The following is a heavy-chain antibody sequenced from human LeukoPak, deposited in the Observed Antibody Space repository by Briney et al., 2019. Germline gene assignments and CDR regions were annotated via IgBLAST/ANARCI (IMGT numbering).Heavy chain of an antibody. D-gene: IGHD5-18*01. CDR2: INHSGST. CDR3: ARGGRRYSYGAPSQY. V-gene: IGHV4-34*01. CDR1: DGSFSGYY. Sequence: SETLSLTCAVYDGSFSGYYWSWIRQPPGKGLEWIGEINHSGSTNYNPSLKSQVTISVDTSKNQFSLKLSSVTAADTAVYYCARGGRRYSYGAPSQYWGQGTLVTVSS. J-gene: IGHJ4*02.